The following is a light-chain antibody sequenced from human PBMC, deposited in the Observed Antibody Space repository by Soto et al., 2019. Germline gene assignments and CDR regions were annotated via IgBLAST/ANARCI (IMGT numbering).Light chain of an antibody. CDR1: QSVRTY. Sequence: IVLTQSPGTLSLSPGERATLSCRASQSVRTYLAWYQQKPGQAPRLLISGASNRATGVPARFSGSGSGTEFTLTISSLETEDSAVYYCHQRSNWPRTFGGGTKVDIK. V-gene: IGKV3-11*01. CDR3: HQRSNWPRT. J-gene: IGKJ4*01. CDR2: GAS.